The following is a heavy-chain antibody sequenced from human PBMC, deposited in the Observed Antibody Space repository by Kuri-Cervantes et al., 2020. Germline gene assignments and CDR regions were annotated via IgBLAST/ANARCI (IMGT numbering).Heavy chain of an antibody. CDR3: ARDRWDYGVELGAFDI. CDR2: IYYSGGT. J-gene: IGHJ3*02. Sequence: GSLRLSCTVSGGSISSYYWSWIRQPPGKGLEWIGYIYYSGGTNYNPSLKSRVTISVDTSKNQFSLKLSSVTAADTAAYYCARDRWDYGVELGAFDIWGQGTMVTVSS. CDR1: GGSISSYY. D-gene: IGHD4-17*01. V-gene: IGHV4-59*01.